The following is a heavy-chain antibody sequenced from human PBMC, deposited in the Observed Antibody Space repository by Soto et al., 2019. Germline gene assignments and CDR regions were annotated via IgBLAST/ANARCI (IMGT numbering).Heavy chain of an antibody. Sequence: SETLSLTCAVSGGSISSGGYSWSWIRQPPGKGLEWIGYIYNSGSTYYNQSLKSRVTISVDRSKNQFSLKLSSVTAAETAVYYCARAPTPWGQETLVTASS. CDR2: IYNSGST. CDR3: ARAPTP. J-gene: IGHJ5*02. CDR1: GGSISSGGYS. V-gene: IGHV4-30-2*01.